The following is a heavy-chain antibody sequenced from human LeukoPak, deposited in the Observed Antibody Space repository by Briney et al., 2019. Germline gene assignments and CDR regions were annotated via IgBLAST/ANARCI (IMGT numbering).Heavy chain of an antibody. CDR3: AKDYLAGTYDY. J-gene: IGHJ4*02. Sequence: QPGGSLRLSCAASGFTFSSYWMSWVRQAPGKGLEWVANIKQDGSEKYYVDSVKGRFTISRDNAKNSLYLQMNSLRAEDTAVYYCAKDYLAGTYDYWGQGTLVTVSS. D-gene: IGHD6-13*01. V-gene: IGHV3-7*03. CDR1: GFTFSSYW. CDR2: IKQDGSEK.